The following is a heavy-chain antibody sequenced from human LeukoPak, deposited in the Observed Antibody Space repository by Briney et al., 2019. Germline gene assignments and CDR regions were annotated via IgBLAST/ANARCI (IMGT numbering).Heavy chain of an antibody. Sequence: SETLSLTCTVSGDSISSSNSYWGWIRQPPGKGLEWIGSIYYSGNTYYNASLKSRVTISVDTSKNQFSLKLTSVTAADTAVYYCARVGVSQSWFDPWGQGTLVTVSS. J-gene: IGHJ5*02. CDR3: ARVGVSQSWFDP. CDR1: GDSISSSNSY. V-gene: IGHV4-39*07. CDR2: IYYSGNT. D-gene: IGHD3-16*01.